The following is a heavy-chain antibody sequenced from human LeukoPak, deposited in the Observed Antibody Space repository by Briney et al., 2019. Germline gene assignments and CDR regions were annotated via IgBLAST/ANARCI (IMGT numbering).Heavy chain of an antibody. D-gene: IGHD6-19*01. CDR2: INWNGGST. J-gene: IGHJ4*02. CDR1: GFAFDDYG. V-gene: IGHV3-20*04. CDR3: ARVGLYSSGWYYFDY. Sequence: GGSLRLSCAASGFAFDDYGMSWVRQAPGKGLEWVSGINWNGGSTGYADSVKGRFTISRDNAKNSLYLQMNSLRAEDTALYYCARVGLYSSGWYYFDYWGQGTLVTVSS.